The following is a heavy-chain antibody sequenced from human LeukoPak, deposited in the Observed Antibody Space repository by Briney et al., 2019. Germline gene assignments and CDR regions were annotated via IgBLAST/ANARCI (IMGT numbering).Heavy chain of an antibody. CDR3: ARVKPRIVGATTFDY. Sequence: PSETLSLTCTVYDGSFSGYYWSWIRQPPGKGLEWIGEINHSGSTNYNPSLKSRVTISVDTSKNQFSLKLSSVTAADTAVYYCARVKPRIVGATTFDYWGQGTLVTVSS. J-gene: IGHJ4*02. V-gene: IGHV4-34*01. CDR2: INHSGST. CDR1: DGSFSGYY. D-gene: IGHD1-26*01.